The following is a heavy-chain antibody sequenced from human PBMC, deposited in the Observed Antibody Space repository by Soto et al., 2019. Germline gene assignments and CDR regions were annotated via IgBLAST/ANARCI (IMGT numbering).Heavy chain of an antibody. CDR1: GFTFSSYG. J-gene: IGHJ4*02. CDR2: ISYDGSNK. CDR3: AKDVIRDLVVVTASMFDY. D-gene: IGHD2-21*02. Sequence: QVQLVESGGGVVQPGRSLRLSCAASGFTFSSYGMHWVRQAPGKGLEWVAVISYDGSNKYYADSVKGRFTISRDNSKNTLYQQMNSLRAEDTAVYYCAKDVIRDLVVVTASMFDYWGQGTLVTVSS. V-gene: IGHV3-30*18.